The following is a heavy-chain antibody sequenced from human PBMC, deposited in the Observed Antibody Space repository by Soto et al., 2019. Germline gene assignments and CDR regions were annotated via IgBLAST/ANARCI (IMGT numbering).Heavy chain of an antibody. CDR2: INAGNGNT. CDR3: ATYGYSSGWHPADFHYGMDV. V-gene: IGHV1-3*01. J-gene: IGHJ6*02. D-gene: IGHD6-19*01. Sequence: ASVKVSCKASGYTFTSYAMHWVRQAPGQRLEWMGWINAGNGNTKYSQKFQGRVTITRDTSASTAYMEPSSLRSEDTAVYYCATYGYSSGWHPADFHYGMDVWGQGTTVTVS. CDR1: GYTFTSYA.